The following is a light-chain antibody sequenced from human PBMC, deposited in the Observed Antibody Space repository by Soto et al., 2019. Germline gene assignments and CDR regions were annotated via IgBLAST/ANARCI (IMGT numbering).Light chain of an antibody. Sequence: QSVLTQPASVSGSPGQSITISCTGTSSDVGTYKYVSWYQQLPGKAPKLMIYEVSNRPSGVSNRFSGSKSGNTASLTISGLQAEDEADYYCCSFALRSTLIFGGGTKLTVL. V-gene: IGLV2-14*01. CDR1: SSDVGTYKY. CDR3: CSFALRSTLI. J-gene: IGLJ2*01. CDR2: EVS.